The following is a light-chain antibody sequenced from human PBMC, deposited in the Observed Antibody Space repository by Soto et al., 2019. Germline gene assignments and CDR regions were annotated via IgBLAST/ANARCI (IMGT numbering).Light chain of an antibody. J-gene: IGKJ5*01. Sequence: VVLTQSPATLSLSPGEPATLSCRASRDVYINALAWYQQKPGRTPTLLIYGASTRATGIPDRFSATGSGTEFSLTISSVEPEDFAVYYCQQYGSSPPITFGQGTRLEIK. CDR1: RDVYINA. V-gene: IGKV3-20*01. CDR3: QQYGSSPPIT. CDR2: GAS.